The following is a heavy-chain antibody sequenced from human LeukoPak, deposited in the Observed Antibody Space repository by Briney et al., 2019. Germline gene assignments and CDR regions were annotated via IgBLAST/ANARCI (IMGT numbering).Heavy chain of an antibody. V-gene: IGHV3-33*01. J-gene: IGHJ4*02. CDR2: VWYDGSET. CDR3: VAVAGPEDY. CDR1: GLMFSGFA. Sequence: GRSLRLSRAASGLMFSGFAMQWVRQAPGQGLEWLSVVWYDGSETYYAESVKGRFTISRDNSKNMVYLQMSSLRVEDTAMYYCVAVAGPEDYWGQGTLVTVSS. D-gene: IGHD6-19*01.